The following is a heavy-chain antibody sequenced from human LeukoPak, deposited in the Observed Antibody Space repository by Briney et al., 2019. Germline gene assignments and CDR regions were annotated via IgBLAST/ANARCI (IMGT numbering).Heavy chain of an antibody. CDR1: GGSISSGGYY. CDR2: IYYSGST. CDR3: ARSQITMVRGVIITFYY. V-gene: IGHV4-31*03. D-gene: IGHD3-10*01. J-gene: IGHJ4*02. Sequence: SETLSLTCTVSGGSISSGGYYWSWIRQHPGKGLEWIRYIYYSGSTYYNPSLKSRVTISVDTSKNQFSLKLSSVTAADTAVYYCARSQITMVRGVIITFYYWGQGTLVTVSS.